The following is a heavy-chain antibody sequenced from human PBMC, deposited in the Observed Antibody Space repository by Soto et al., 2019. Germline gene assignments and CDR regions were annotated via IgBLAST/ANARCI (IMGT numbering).Heavy chain of an antibody. CDR1: GGSFSGYY. D-gene: IGHD6-13*01. Sequence: SETLSLTCAVYGGSFSGYYWSWIRQPPGKGLEWIGEINHSGSTNYNPSLKSRVTISVDTSKNQFSLKLSSVTAADTAVYYCARGRAAASPGMVYYYYGMDVWGQGTTVTV. V-gene: IGHV4-34*01. J-gene: IGHJ6*02. CDR2: INHSGST. CDR3: ARGRAAASPGMVYYYYGMDV.